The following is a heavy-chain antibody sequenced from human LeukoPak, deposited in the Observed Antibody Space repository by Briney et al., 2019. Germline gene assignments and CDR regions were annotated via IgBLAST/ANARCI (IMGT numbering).Heavy chain of an antibody. J-gene: IGHJ4*02. Sequence: GGSLRLSCAASGFIFSDYYMSWIRQAPGKGLEWVSYTSPTGSDTYYAQSVKGRFTISRDNAKNSLSLRMNSLRAEDTAIYYCTSGSSSVGYWGQGTLVTVSS. V-gene: IGHV3-11*01. CDR3: TSGSSSVGY. CDR2: TSPTGSDT. D-gene: IGHD6-6*01. CDR1: GFIFSDYY.